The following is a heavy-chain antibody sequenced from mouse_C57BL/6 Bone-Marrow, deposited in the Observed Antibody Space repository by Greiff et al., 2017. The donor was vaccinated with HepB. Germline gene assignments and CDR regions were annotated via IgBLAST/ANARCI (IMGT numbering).Heavy chain of an antibody. V-gene: IGHV6-6*01. Sequence: EVKLQESGGGLVQPGGSMKLSCAASGFTFSDAWMDWVRQSPEKGLEWVAGIRNKANNHATYYAESVKGRFTISRDDSKSSVYLQMNSLRAEDTGIYYCTLYFDYWGQGTTLTVSS. J-gene: IGHJ2*01. CDR2: IRNKANNHAT. CDR1: GFTFSDAW. CDR3: TLYFDY.